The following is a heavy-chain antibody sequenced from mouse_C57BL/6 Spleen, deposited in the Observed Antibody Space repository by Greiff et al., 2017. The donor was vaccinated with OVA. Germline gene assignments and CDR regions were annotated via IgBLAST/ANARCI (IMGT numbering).Heavy chain of an antibody. CDR2: IHPNSGST. V-gene: IGHV1-64*01. CDR1: GYTFTSYW. D-gene: IGHD2-1*01. J-gene: IGHJ2*01. CDR3: AREATMVTRIFDY. Sequence: QVQLQQPGAELVKPGASVKLSCKASGYTFTSYWMHWVKQRPGQGLEWIGMIHPNSGSTNYNKKFKSKATLTVDKSSSAAYMQLSSLTSEDSAVYYCAREATMVTRIFDYWGQGTTLTVSS.